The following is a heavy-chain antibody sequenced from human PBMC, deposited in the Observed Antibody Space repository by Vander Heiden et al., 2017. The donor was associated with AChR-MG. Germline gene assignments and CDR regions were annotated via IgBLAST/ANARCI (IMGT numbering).Heavy chain of an antibody. CDR1: GFTFYNYA. J-gene: IGHJ3*01. D-gene: IGHD6-13*01. CDR2: SSGSGSST. Sequence: EVELLQSGGCLVQPGRSLSISCAASGFTFYNYALNWVRPAPGKGLEWVSVSSGSGSSTFYADSVKGRFTMSRDNSKNTLYLQMESLRPEDTAVYYCTKEATIAAANSRHTNWGQGTLVTVSS. CDR3: TKEATIAAANSRHTN. V-gene: IGHV3-23*01.